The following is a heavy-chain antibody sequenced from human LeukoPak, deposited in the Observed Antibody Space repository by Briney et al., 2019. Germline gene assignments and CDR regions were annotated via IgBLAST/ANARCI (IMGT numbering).Heavy chain of an antibody. J-gene: IGHJ4*02. CDR1: GFTFSSYA. CDR2: IISNGGSI. Sequence: GGALRLSCSASGFTFSSYAMHWVREAPGKGLEYVSAIISNGGSIYYADPVKGRFTISRDNSKNTLYLQKSSLRAEDTAVYYCVKAPRPRRDWDYWGQGTLVTVSS. CDR3: VKAPRPRRDWDY. D-gene: IGHD2-21*01. V-gene: IGHV3-64D*06.